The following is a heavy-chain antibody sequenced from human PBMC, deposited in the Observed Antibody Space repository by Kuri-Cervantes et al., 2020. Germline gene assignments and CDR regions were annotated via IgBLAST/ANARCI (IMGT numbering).Heavy chain of an antibody. D-gene: IGHD4-17*01. Sequence: ASVKVSCKASGYTFTSYGISWVRQAPGQGLEWMGWISAYNGNTNYAQKLQGRVTMTTDTSTSTAYMELRSLRSDETAVYYCARAVATYGDYRRNFDYWGQGTLVTVSS. CDR2: ISAYNGNT. CDR1: GYTFTSYG. V-gene: IGHV1-18*01. J-gene: IGHJ4*02. CDR3: ARAVATYGDYRRNFDY.